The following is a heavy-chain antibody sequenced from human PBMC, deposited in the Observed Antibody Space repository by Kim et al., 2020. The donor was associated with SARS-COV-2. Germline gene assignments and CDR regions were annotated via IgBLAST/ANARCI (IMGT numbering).Heavy chain of an antibody. D-gene: IGHD6-13*01. CDR2: ISSSSSYI. J-gene: IGHJ4*02. CDR1: GFTFSSYS. CDR3: ARPPQPRGYSSSWELDY. V-gene: IGHV3-21*01. Sequence: GGSLRLSCAASGFTFSSYSMNWVRQAPGKGLEWVSSISSSSSYIYYADSVKGRFTISRDNAKNSLYLQMNSLRAEDTAVYYCARPPQPRGYSSSWELDYWGQGTLVTVSS.